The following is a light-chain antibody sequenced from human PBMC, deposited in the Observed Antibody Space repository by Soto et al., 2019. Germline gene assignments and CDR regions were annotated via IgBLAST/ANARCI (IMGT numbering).Light chain of an antibody. CDR1: QSVGTF. J-gene: IGKJ4*01. V-gene: IGKV3-20*01. CDR3: QQFGSSPLT. Sequence: EIVFTQSPATLSLSPGERATLSCRASQSVGTFFAWYQQKPGQAPRLLIYGASSRATGIPDRFSGSGSGTDFTLTINRLEPEDFAVYYCQQFGSSPLTFGGGTKVDIK. CDR2: GAS.